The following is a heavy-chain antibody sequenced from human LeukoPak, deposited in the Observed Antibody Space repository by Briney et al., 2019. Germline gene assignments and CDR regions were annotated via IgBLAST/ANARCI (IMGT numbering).Heavy chain of an antibody. D-gene: IGHD2-15*01. J-gene: IGHJ5*02. CDR1: GGSISSSSYY. Sequence: SETLSLTCTVSGGSISSSSYYWGWIRQPPGKGLEWIGSIYYSGSTYYNPSLKSRVTISVDTSKNQFSLKLSSVTAADTAVYYCAAALVVAANKGIYNWFDPWGQGTLVTVSS. CDR2: IYYSGST. V-gene: IGHV4-39*07. CDR3: AAALVVAANKGIYNWFDP.